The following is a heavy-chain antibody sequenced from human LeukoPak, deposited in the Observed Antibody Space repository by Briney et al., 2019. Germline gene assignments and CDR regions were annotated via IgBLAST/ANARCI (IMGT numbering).Heavy chain of an antibody. CDR2: IYSDDER. CDR3: AHRSLSAPEFSWFDP. D-gene: IGHD2/OR15-2a*01. Sequence: SGPTLVKPTQTLTLTCTFSGFSLTDRKVGVGWIRQPTGKALEWLAFIYSDDERRYSPSLTSRLTITKDTSKNQVVLTMTNMDPVDTATYYCAHRSLSAPEFSWFDPWGQGTLVTVSS. V-gene: IGHV2-5*02. J-gene: IGHJ5*02. CDR1: GFSLTDRKVG.